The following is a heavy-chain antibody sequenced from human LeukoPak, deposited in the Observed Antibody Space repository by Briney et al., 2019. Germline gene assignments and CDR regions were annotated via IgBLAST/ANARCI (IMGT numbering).Heavy chain of an antibody. D-gene: IGHD3-10*01. CDR2: ISGSGGST. V-gene: IGHV3-23*01. J-gene: IGHJ4*02. CDR3: AKDHKVWFGEYLRPTDY. CDR1: GFTFSSYA. Sequence: GGSLRLPCAASGFTFSSYAMSWVRQAPGKGLEWVSAISGSGGSTYYADSVKGRFTISRDNSKNTLYLQMNSLRAEDTAVYYCAKDHKVWFGEYLRPTDYWGQGTLVTVSS.